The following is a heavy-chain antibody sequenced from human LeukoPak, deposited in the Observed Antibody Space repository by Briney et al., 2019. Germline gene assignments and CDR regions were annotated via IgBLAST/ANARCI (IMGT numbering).Heavy chain of an antibody. D-gene: IGHD6-13*01. CDR1: GGSISSYY. Sequence: PSETLSLTCTVSGGSISSYYWSWIRQPPGKGLEWIGYIYYSGSTNYNPSLKSRVTISVDTSKNQFSLKLSSVTAADTAVYYCARVASSSWYQWRVNWFDPWGQGTLVTVSS. CDR2: IYYSGST. V-gene: IGHV4-59*01. CDR3: ARVASSSWYQWRVNWFDP. J-gene: IGHJ5*02.